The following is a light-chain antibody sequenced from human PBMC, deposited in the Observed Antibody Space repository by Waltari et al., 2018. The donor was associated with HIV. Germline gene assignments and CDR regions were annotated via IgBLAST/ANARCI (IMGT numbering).Light chain of an antibody. J-gene: IGKJ1*01. V-gene: IGKV3-15*01. CDR1: RSVCSS. CDR3: QQYNTWPLT. CDR2: GAS. Sequence: EVVMTQSPATLLESPGKTANLSCRASRSVCSSLAWYHQKPGRGPRLLIYGASSRASDVPATFSGSGAGTDFSLSISSLRSDDLGIYYCQQYNTWPLTFGRGTTVEIK.